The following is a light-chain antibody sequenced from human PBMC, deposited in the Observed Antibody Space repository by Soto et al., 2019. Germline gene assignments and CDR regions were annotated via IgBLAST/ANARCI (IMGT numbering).Light chain of an antibody. CDR1: SSDVGGYKY. CDR2: EVR. CDR3: SSYTTSSTLEVV. J-gene: IGLJ2*01. Sequence: QSALTQPASVSGSPGQSITISCTGNSSDVGGYKYVSWYQQQPGKAPKLMIYEVRNRPSGVSNRFSGSKSGNTASLTISGLHAEDEADYYCSSYTTSSTLEVVFGGGTKLTVL. V-gene: IGLV2-14*01.